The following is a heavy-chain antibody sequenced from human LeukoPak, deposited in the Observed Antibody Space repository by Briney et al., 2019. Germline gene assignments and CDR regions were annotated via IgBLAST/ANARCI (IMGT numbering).Heavy chain of an antibody. CDR3: ASFGSSGY. CDR2: ISSSITTI. CDR1: GGSFSGYY. D-gene: IGHD3-10*01. J-gene: IGHJ4*02. Sequence: PSETLSLTCAVYGGSFSGYYWSWIRQPPGKGLEWVSYISSSITTIYYADSVKGRFTVSRDNAKNSLYLQMNSLRAEDTAVYYCASFGSSGYWGQGTLVTVSS. V-gene: IGHV3-11*04.